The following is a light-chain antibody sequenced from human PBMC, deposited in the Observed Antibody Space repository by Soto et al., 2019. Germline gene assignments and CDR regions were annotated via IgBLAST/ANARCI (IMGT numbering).Light chain of an antibody. Sequence: EIVMTQSPATVSVSPGERATLSCRASHSVSSNLAWYQQKPGQAPRLLIYGASTRATGIPARFSGSGSGTGFTLTISSLQSEDFAVYYCQQYNSWPLTFGGGTKVEIK. CDR1: HSVSSN. J-gene: IGKJ4*01. CDR2: GAS. V-gene: IGKV3-15*01. CDR3: QQYNSWPLT.